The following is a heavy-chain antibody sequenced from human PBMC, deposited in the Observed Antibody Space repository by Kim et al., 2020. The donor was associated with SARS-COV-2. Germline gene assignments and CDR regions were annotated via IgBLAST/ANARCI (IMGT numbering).Heavy chain of an antibody. D-gene: IGHD2-8*01. CDR1: GFTFSSYS. CDR3: APEGVYALNFDY. CDR2: ISSSSSYI. J-gene: IGHJ4*02. Sequence: GGSLRLSCAASGFTFSSYSMNWVRQAPGKGLEWVSSISSSSSYIYYADSVKGRFTISRDNAKNSLYLQMNSLRAEDTAVYYCAPEGVYALNFDYWGQGTLVTVSS. V-gene: IGHV3-21*01.